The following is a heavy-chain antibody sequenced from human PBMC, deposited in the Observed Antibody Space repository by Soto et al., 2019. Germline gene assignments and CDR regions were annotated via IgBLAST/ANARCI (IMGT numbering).Heavy chain of an antibody. V-gene: IGHV3-48*01. J-gene: IGHJ4*02. Sequence: EVRLVESGGGLVQPGGSLRLSCAASGFTFTTYSMNWVRPAPGKGLEWLSYINSGGSAIDYADSVKGRFTISRDDAKNSLYLQMSSLRAEDTAVYYCARDLDWAFDYWGQGTLVTVSS. CDR3: ARDLDWAFDY. CDR2: INSGGSAI. CDR1: GFTFTTYS. D-gene: IGHD3-9*01.